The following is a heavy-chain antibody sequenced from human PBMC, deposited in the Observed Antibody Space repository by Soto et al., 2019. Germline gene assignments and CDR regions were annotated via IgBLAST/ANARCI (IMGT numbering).Heavy chain of an antibody. CDR2: IIPIFGTA. J-gene: IGHJ4*02. Sequence: SVKVSCKASGGTFSSYSISWVREAPGQGLEWMGGIIPIFGTANYAQKFQGRVTITADESTSTAYMELSSLRSEDTAVYYCARDSIAAAGTPFDYWGQGTLVTVSS. CDR3: ARDSIAAAGTPFDY. D-gene: IGHD6-13*01. V-gene: IGHV1-69*13. CDR1: GGTFSSYS.